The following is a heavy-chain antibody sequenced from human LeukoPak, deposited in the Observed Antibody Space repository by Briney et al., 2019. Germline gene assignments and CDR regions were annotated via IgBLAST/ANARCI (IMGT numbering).Heavy chain of an antibody. J-gene: IGHJ4*02. Sequence: GGSLRLSCAASGFTFTTYWMSWVRQAPGKGLEWVANIIEDGSEKNYVDSVKGRFTISRDNAKNLVFLQMNSLRAEDTAVYYCARGGFLLWCGVSGGQGTLVTASS. V-gene: IGHV3-7*05. CDR3: ARGGFLLWCGVS. CDR2: IIEDGSEK. D-gene: IGHD3-10*01. CDR1: GFTFTTYW.